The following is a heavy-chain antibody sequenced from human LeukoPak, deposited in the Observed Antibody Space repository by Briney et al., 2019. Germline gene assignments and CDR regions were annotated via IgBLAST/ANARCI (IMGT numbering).Heavy chain of an antibody. D-gene: IGHD3-22*01. CDR1: GASISSYY. V-gene: IGHV4-59*01. CDR2: IYNSGGT. Sequence: SETLSLTCTVSGASISSYYWSWIRQPPGKGLEWIGYIYNSGGTNYNPSLNSRVTISVDTSKNQFSLKLSSVTAADTAMYYCTSEGDYYNSNPFDIWGQGTMVTVSS. CDR3: TSEGDYYNSNPFDI. J-gene: IGHJ3*02.